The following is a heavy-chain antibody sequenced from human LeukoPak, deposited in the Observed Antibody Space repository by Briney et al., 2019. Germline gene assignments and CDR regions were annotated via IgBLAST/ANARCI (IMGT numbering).Heavy chain of an antibody. J-gene: IGHJ4*02. V-gene: IGHV3-21*01. CDR1: GFTFNNYN. Sequence: PGGSLRLSCAASGFTFNNYNMNWVRQAPGKGLEWVSTISSSSSYIYYADSVKGRFTISRDNAKNSLYLQTNSLIAEDTAAYYCARGDYGVFEYWGQGTLVTVSS. CDR3: ARGDYGVFEY. D-gene: IGHD4-17*01. CDR2: ISSSSSYI.